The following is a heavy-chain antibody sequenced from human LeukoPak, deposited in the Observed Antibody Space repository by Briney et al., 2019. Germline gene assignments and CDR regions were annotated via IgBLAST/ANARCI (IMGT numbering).Heavy chain of an antibody. CDR1: GFTFSSYA. CDR2: ISGSGGST. Sequence: GGSLRLSCAASGFTFSSYAMSWVRQAPGKGLEWVSGISGSGGSTYYADSVKGRFTISRDNSKNTVYLQMNSLRAEDTAVYYCAKDREGAVGATDYWGQGTLVTVSS. J-gene: IGHJ4*02. V-gene: IGHV3-23*01. CDR3: AKDREGAVGATDY. D-gene: IGHD1-26*01.